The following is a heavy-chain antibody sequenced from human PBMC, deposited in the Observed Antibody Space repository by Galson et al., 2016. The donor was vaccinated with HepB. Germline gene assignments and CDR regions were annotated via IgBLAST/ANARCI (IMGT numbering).Heavy chain of an antibody. CDR3: AREAWLWLVKNSFDL. Sequence: TLSLTCTVSGVSIGSVGNYWSWIWQSAGKGLEWLGHIYSNGTSHYKPSLKSRPAISVDTSQNQITLRLSSVTATDTALYFCAREAWLWLVKNSFDLWGQGTMVTVAS. V-gene: IGHV4-61*09. J-gene: IGHJ3*01. CDR1: GVSIGSVGNY. CDR2: IYSNGTS. D-gene: IGHD6-19*01.